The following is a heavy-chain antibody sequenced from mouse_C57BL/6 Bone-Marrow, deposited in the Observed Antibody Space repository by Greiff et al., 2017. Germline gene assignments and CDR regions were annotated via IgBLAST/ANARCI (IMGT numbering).Heavy chain of an antibody. CDR3: ARSYIYYYGSSLYYFDD. D-gene: IGHD1-1*01. J-gene: IGHJ2*01. CDR1: GYTFTSYG. Sequence: QVQLQQSGAELARPGASVKLSCKASGYTFTSYGISWVKQRTGPGLEWIGEIYPRSGNTYYNEKFKGKATLTADKSSSTAYMELRSLTSEDSAVYFCARSYIYYYGSSLYYFDDWGQGTTLTVSS. V-gene: IGHV1-81*01. CDR2: IYPRSGNT.